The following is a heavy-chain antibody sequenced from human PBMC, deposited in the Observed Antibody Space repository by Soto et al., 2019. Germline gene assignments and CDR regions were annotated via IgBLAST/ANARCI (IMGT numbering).Heavy chain of an antibody. Sequence: ASVKVSCKASGYTFTSYDINWVRQATGQGLEWMGWMNPNSGNTGYAQKFQGRVTMTRNTSISTDYMELSSLRSEDTAVYYCARESGSGSSNDYYYYYMDVWGKGTTVTVSS. CDR1: GYTFTSYD. J-gene: IGHJ6*03. CDR2: MNPNSGNT. D-gene: IGHD3-10*01. CDR3: ARESGSGSSNDYYYYYMDV. V-gene: IGHV1-8*01.